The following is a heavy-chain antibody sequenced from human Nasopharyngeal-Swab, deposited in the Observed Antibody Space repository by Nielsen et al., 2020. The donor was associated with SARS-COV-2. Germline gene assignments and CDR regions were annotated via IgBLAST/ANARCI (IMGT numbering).Heavy chain of an antibody. CDR2: ISYDGSNK. CDR3: ARDRAGGVGSTFDY. Sequence: GGSLRLSCAASGFTFSSYAMHWVRQAPGKGLEWVAVISYDGSNKYYADSVKGRFTISRDNSKNTLYLQMNSLRAEDTAVYYCARDRAGGVGSTFDYWGQGTLVTVSS. CDR1: GFTFSSYA. J-gene: IGHJ4*02. D-gene: IGHD2-15*01. V-gene: IGHV3-30-3*01.